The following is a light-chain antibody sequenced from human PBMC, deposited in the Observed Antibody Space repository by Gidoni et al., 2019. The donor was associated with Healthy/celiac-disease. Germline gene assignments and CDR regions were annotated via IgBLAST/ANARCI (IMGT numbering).Light chain of an antibody. V-gene: IGKV1-5*01. Sequence: DIQMTQSPSTLSASVGDRVTIHCRASQSISSWLAWYQQKPGKAPNLLIYDASSLESGVPSRFSGSGSGTEFTLTISSLQPDDYATYYCQQYNSYWTFGQGTKVEIK. J-gene: IGKJ1*01. CDR1: QSISSW. CDR3: QQYNSYWT. CDR2: DAS.